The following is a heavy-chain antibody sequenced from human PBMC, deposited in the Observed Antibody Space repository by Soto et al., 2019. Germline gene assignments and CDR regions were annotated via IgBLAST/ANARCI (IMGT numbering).Heavy chain of an antibody. D-gene: IGHD3-22*01. Sequence: SETLSLTCTVSGGSISSSSYYWGWIRQPPGKGLEWIGSIYYSGSTYYNPSLKSRVTISVDTSKNQFSLKLSSVTAADTAVYYCARHRRDSYYYDSSGQPEEGDAFDIWGQGTMVTVAS. J-gene: IGHJ3*02. CDR1: GGSISSSSYY. V-gene: IGHV4-39*01. CDR3: ARHRRDSYYYDSSGQPEEGDAFDI. CDR2: IYYSGST.